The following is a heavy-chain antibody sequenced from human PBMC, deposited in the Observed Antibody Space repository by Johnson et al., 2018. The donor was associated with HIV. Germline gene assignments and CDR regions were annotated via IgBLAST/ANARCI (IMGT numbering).Heavy chain of an antibody. Sequence: VQLVESGGGLVQPGGSLRLSCAASGFTFSSYWMSWVRQAPGKGLEWVANIKQDGSEKNYMDSVKGRFTISRDNSKNTLYLQMNSLRAEDTAVYYCARDGGSYVTDIWGQGTMVTVSS. CDR3: ARDGGSYVTDI. D-gene: IGHD3-16*01. V-gene: IGHV3-7*01. CDR2: IKQDGSEK. J-gene: IGHJ3*02. CDR1: GFTFSSYW.